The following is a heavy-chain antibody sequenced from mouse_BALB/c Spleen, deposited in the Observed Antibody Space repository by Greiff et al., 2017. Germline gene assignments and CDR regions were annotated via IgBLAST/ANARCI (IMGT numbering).Heavy chain of an antibody. CDR2: ISNLAYSI. CDR1: GFTFSDYG. V-gene: IGHV5-15*02. CDR3: ARKEGNWHYFDY. J-gene: IGHJ2*01. Sequence: EVKVVESGGGLVQPGGSRKLSCAASGFTFSDYGMAWVRQAPGKGPEWVAFISNLAYSIYYADTVTGRFTISRENAKNTLYLEMSSLRSEDTAMYYCARKEGNWHYFDYWGQGTTLTVSS. D-gene: IGHD4-1*01.